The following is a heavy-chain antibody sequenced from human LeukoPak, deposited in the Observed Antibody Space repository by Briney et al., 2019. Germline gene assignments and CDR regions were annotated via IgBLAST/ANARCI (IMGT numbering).Heavy chain of an antibody. Sequence: GGSLRLSCAASGFTFSSYSMNRVRQAPGKGLEWVSSISSSSSYIYYADSVKGRFTISRDNAKNSLYLQMNSLRAEDTAVYYCAREPNYYDSSGYPDYWGQGTLVTVSS. CDR3: AREPNYYDSSGYPDY. D-gene: IGHD3-22*01. CDR2: ISSSSSYI. CDR1: GFTFSSYS. V-gene: IGHV3-21*01. J-gene: IGHJ4*02.